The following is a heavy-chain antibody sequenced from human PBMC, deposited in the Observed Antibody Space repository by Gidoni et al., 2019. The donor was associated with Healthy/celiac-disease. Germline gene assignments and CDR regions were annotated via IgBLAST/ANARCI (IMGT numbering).Heavy chain of an antibody. Sequence: QLQLQESGPGLVKPSETLSLTCTVSGGSISSSSYYWGWIRQPPGKGLEWIGSIYYSGSTYYNPSLKSRVTISVDTSKNQFSLKLSSVTAADTAVYYCARQREVVPAAIGYFDYWGQGTLVTVSS. V-gene: IGHV4-39*01. D-gene: IGHD2-2*01. J-gene: IGHJ4*02. CDR1: GGSISSSSYY. CDR2: IYYSGST. CDR3: ARQREVVPAAIGYFDY.